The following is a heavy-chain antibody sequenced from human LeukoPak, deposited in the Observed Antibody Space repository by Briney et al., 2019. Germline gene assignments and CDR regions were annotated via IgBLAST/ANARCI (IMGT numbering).Heavy chain of an antibody. V-gene: IGHV1-8*01. Sequence: ASVKVSCKASGYTFTSYDINWVRQATGQGLEWMGWMNPNSGNTGYAQKLQGRVTMTRNTSISTACMELSSLRSEDTAVYYCARDSVGATPFDPWGQGTLVTVSS. D-gene: IGHD1-26*01. J-gene: IGHJ5*02. CDR1: GYTFTSYD. CDR3: ARDSVGATPFDP. CDR2: MNPNSGNT.